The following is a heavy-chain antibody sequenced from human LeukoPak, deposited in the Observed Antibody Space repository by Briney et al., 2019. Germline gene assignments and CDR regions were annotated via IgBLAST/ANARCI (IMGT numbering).Heavy chain of an antibody. Sequence: PSETLSLTCAVSGGSFSGYYWSRIRQPPGNRLEWFGEINHSGSTNYNTSLKRRVTISVDTSKNQFSLKLSSVTAADTAVYYCARGYQLLYGCWFDPWGQGTLVTVSS. CDR3: ARGYQLLYGCWFDP. CDR1: GGSFSGYY. CDR2: INHSGST. V-gene: IGHV4-34*01. J-gene: IGHJ5*02. D-gene: IGHD2-2*02.